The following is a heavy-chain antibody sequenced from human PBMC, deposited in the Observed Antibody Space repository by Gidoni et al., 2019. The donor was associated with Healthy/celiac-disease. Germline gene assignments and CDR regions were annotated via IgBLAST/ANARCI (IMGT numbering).Heavy chain of an antibody. Sequence: QMQLVQSGPEVKKPGTSVKVSCKASGFPFTSSAMQWVRQARGQRLEWIGWIVVGSGNTNYAQKFQERVTITRDMSTSTAYMELSSLRSEDTAVYYCAAISGYDLVAQNDYWGQGTLVTVSS. CDR1: GFPFTSSA. D-gene: IGHD5-12*01. J-gene: IGHJ4*02. V-gene: IGHV1-58*02. CDR2: IVVGSGNT. CDR3: AAISGYDLVAQNDY.